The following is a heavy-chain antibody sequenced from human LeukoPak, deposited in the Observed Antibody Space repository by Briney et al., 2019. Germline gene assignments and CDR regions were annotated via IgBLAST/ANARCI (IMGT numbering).Heavy chain of an antibody. CDR2: IYFTGTT. CDR3: ARGSSSSWYSFDF. CDR1: GGSISSYY. J-gene: IGHJ3*01. Sequence: SETLSLTCSVSGGSISSYYWSWIRQPAGKGLEWIGHIYFTGTTNYNPSLQSRVTMSVDTSKYQFSLELSSVTAADTAVYYCARGSSSSWYSFDFWGQGTVVTVSS. V-gene: IGHV4-4*07. D-gene: IGHD6-13*01.